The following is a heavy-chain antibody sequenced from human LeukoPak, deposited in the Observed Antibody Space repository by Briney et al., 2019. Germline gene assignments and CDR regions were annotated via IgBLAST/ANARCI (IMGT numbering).Heavy chain of an antibody. CDR2: VYNSGTIYYSGST. CDR3: ARPFSGSYSDAFDL. J-gene: IGHJ3*01. Sequence: SETLSLTCTVSGGSMSSNYWSWIRQPPGKGLEWIGYVYNSGTIYYSGSTNYNPSLLSRVTISVDTSKNQFSLKLRSVTAADTAVYYCARPFSGSYSDAFDLWGQGTMVTVSS. D-gene: IGHD1-26*01. V-gene: IGHV4-59*08. CDR1: GGSMSSNY.